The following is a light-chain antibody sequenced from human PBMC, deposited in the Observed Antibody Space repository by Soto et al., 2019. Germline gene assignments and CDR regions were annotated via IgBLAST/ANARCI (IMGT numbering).Light chain of an antibody. CDR1: QSLLHSNGYNY. CDR3: MQALQTPYT. Sequence: DIEMTQSPLSLPVTPGEPASISCRSSQSLLHSNGYNYLDWYLQKPGQSPQLLIYLGSYRASGVPDRFSGSGSGTDFTLKISRVEAEDVGIYYCMQALQTPYTFGQGTKLEIK. J-gene: IGKJ2*01. V-gene: IGKV2-28*01. CDR2: LGS.